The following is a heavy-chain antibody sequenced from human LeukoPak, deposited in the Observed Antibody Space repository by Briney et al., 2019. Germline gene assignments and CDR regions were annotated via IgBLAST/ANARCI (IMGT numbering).Heavy chain of an antibody. CDR1: GYSISSGYY. D-gene: IGHD3-3*01. J-gene: IGHJ4*02. CDR2: IYHSGST. V-gene: IGHV4-38-2*02. Sequence: PSETLSLTCTVSGYSISSGYYWGWIRQPPGKGLEWIGSIYHSGSTYYNPSLKSRVTISVDTSKNQFSLKLSSVTAADTAVYYCARRGTIFGVVYLDYWGQGTLVTVSS. CDR3: ARRGTIFGVVYLDY.